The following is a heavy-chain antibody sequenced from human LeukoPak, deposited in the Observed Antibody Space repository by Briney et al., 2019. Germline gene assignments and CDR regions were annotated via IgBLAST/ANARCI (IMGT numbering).Heavy chain of an antibody. CDR3: AGRYCSGGTCYHFDY. Sequence: GGSLRLSCAASGFTFSSYAMSWVRQAPGQGLEWVSAISGSGGSTYYADSVKGRFTLSTDNSKNTLYLQMNSLRAEDTAVYYCAGRYCSGGTCYHFDYWGQGTLVTVSS. CDR1: GFTFSSYA. V-gene: IGHV3-23*01. CDR2: ISGSGGST. D-gene: IGHD2-15*01. J-gene: IGHJ4*02.